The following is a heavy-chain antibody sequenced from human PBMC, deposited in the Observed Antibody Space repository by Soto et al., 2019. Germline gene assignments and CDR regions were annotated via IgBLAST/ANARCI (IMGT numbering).Heavy chain of an antibody. CDR2: ISSSSSYI. V-gene: IGHV3-21*01. D-gene: IGHD2-15*01. J-gene: IGHJ4*02. Sequence: GGSLRLSCAASGFTFSSYSMNWVRQAPGKGLEWVSSISSSSSYIYYADSVKGRFTISRDNAKNSLYLQMNSLRAEDTAVYYCARASATGSFFDYWGQGTLVTVSS. CDR3: ARASATGSFFDY. CDR1: GFTFSSYS.